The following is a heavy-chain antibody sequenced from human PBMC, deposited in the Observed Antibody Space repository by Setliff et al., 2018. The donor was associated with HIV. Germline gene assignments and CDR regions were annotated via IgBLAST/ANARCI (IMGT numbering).Heavy chain of an antibody. J-gene: IGHJ4*02. CDR1: GGSISSYY. Sequence: SETLSLTCTVSGGSISSYYWSWIRQPPGKGLEWIGYIYTSGSTSYNPSLKSRLTISLDTSKNQFSLKLSSVTAADTAVYYCARQERYCTSADCYRYFNYWGQGTLVTVSS. V-gene: IGHV4-4*09. D-gene: IGHD2-2*02. CDR2: IYTSGST. CDR3: ARQERYCTSADCYRYFNY.